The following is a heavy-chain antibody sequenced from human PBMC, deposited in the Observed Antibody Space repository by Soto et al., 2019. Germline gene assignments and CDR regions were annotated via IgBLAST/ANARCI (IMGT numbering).Heavy chain of an antibody. J-gene: IGHJ5*02. V-gene: IGHV4-61*08. CDR3: ARNRLWLDP. Sequence: ETLSLTCTVSGGSISRGGYYWSWIRQPPGKALEWIGYIYYSGSTNYNPSLKSRVTISVDTSRNQFSLKLTSVTAADTAVYFCARNRLWLDPWGQGTLVTVSS. D-gene: IGHD3-16*02. CDR1: GGSISRGGYY. CDR2: IYYSGST.